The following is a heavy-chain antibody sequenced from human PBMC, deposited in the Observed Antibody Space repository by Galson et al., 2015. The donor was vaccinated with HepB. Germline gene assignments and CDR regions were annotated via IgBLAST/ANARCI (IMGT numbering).Heavy chain of an antibody. V-gene: IGHV1-18*01. CDR3: ARARVSSSPPDF. J-gene: IGHJ4*02. D-gene: IGHD6-6*01. CDR1: GYTFSSYG. CDR2: INVYNGNT. Sequence: SVKVSCKVSGYTFSSYGISWVRQAPGQGLEWMGWINVYNGNTNYAQKLKGRVVMTTDTSTNTLYMELRSLRFDDTAVYYCARARVSSSPPDFWGQGTLVTVS.